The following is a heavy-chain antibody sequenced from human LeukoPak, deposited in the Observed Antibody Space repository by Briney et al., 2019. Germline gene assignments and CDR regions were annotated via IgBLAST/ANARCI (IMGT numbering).Heavy chain of an antibody. CDR3: ARTPWYYYYMDV. V-gene: IGHV4-61*02. CDR2: IYTSGST. D-gene: IGHD2-15*01. CDR1: GGSISSGSYY. J-gene: IGHJ6*03. Sequence: PSETLSLTCTVSGGSISSGSYYWSWIRQPAGKGLEWIGRIYTSGSTNYNPSLKSRVTISVDTSKNQFSLKLSSVTAADTAVYYCARTPWYYYYMDVWGKGTTVTVSS.